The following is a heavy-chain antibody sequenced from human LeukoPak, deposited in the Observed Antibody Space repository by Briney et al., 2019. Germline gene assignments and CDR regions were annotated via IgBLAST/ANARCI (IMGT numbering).Heavy chain of an antibody. Sequence: SETLSLTCTVSGGSISSDTYYWGWIRQPPGKGLEWIGSIYYSGSTYYNPSLKSRVTISVDTSKNQFSLKLSSVTAADTAVYYCAREGTPKRWLHHAWWYFDLWGRGTLVTVSS. CDR2: IYYSGST. D-gene: IGHD5-24*01. J-gene: IGHJ2*01. CDR1: GGSISSDTYY. CDR3: AREGTPKRWLHHAWWYFDL. V-gene: IGHV4-39*07.